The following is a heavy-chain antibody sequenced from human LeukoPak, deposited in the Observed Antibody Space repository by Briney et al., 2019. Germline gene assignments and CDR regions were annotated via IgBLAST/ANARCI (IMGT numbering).Heavy chain of an antibody. CDR2: ITTSGGIK. Sequence: PGGSLRLSCETSGFTFSNYEMNWVRRAPGKGLEWVSYITTSGGIKSYADSVKGRFTISRDNAKNSLYLQMNSLRAEDTAVYYCAGEVVRGVTMDAFDIWGQGTMVTVSS. J-gene: IGHJ3*02. D-gene: IGHD3-10*01. CDR3: AGEVVRGVTMDAFDI. V-gene: IGHV3-48*03. CDR1: GFTFSNYE.